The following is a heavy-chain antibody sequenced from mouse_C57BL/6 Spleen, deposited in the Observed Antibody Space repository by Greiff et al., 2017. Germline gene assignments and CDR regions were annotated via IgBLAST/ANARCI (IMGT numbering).Heavy chain of an antibody. CDR1: GFTFSSYA. CDR2: ISDGGSYT. J-gene: IGHJ4*01. CDR3: ARDRGDYYGSWAMDY. V-gene: IGHV5-4*01. Sequence: EVQLVESGGGLVKPGGSLKLSCAASGFTFSSYAMSWVRQTPEKRLEWVATISDGGSYTYYPDNVKGRFTISRDNAKNNLYLQMSHLKSEDTAMYYCARDRGDYYGSWAMDYWGQGTSVTVSS. D-gene: IGHD1-1*01.